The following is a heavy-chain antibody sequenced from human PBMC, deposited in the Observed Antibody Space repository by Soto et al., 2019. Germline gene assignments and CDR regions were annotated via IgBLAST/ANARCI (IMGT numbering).Heavy chain of an antibody. CDR2: ISAYNGNT. D-gene: IGHD2-21*02. CDR3: ASSYCGGDCYSVYYYYGMDV. V-gene: IGHV1-18*01. Sequence: QVQLVQSGAEVKKPGASVKVSCKASGYTFTSYGISWVRQAPGQGLEWMGWISAYNGNTNYAQKLQGRVTITTDTSTSTAYIELRSLRSDDTAVYYCASSYCGGDCYSVYYYYGMDVWGQGTTVTFSS. J-gene: IGHJ6*02. CDR1: GYTFTSYG.